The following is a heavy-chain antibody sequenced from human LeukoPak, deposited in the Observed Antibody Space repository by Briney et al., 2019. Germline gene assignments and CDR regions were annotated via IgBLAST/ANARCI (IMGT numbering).Heavy chain of an antibody. CDR3: ARDLSGWYSDY. D-gene: IGHD6-19*01. J-gene: IGHJ4*02. Sequence: SQTLSLTCTVSGGSISSGGYSWSWIRQHPGKGLEWIGYIYYSGSTYYNPSLKSRVTISVDTSKNQFSLKLSSVTAADTAVYYCARDLSGWYSDYWGQGTLVTVSS. CDR1: GGSISSGGYS. V-gene: IGHV4-31*03. CDR2: IYYSGST.